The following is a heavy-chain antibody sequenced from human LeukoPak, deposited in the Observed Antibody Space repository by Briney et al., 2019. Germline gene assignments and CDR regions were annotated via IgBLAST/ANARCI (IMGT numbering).Heavy chain of an antibody. J-gene: IGHJ4*02. CDR1: GFPFSSYA. V-gene: IGHV3-33*08. CDR3: ARDGQTGYPADY. Sequence: PGRSLRLSCAASGFPFSSYARQWVRQAPGKGLEWVTLIRYDGSKKYYADSVKGRFTISRDNSQNTLFLHMSSLRVEDTAVYYCARDGQTGYPADYWGRGTVVTVSA. D-gene: IGHD3-9*01. CDR2: IRYDGSKK.